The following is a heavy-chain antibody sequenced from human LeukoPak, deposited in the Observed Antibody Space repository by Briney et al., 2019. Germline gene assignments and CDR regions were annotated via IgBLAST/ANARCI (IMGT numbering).Heavy chain of an antibody. CDR3: ARSRTGSGFLFDY. Sequence: ASVKVSCKASGYTFTGYYMHWVRQAPGQGHEWMGWINPNSGGTNYAQKFQGRVTMTRDTSISTAYMELSRLRSDDTAVYYCARSRTGSGFLFDYWGQGTLVTVSS. J-gene: IGHJ4*02. D-gene: IGHD3-10*01. CDR2: INPNSGGT. V-gene: IGHV1-2*02. CDR1: GYTFTGYY.